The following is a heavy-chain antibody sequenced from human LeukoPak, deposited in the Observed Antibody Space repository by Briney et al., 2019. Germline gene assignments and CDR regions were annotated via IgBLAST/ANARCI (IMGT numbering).Heavy chain of an antibody. CDR2: INHSGST. Sequence: TSETLSLTCAVYGGSFSGYYWSWIRQPPGKGLEWIGEINHSGSTNYNPSLKSRVTISVDTSKNQFSLKLSSVTAADTAVYYCARDLTGGRNGNWFDPWGQGTLVTVSS. J-gene: IGHJ5*02. V-gene: IGHV4-34*01. CDR1: GGSFSGYY. CDR3: ARDLTGGRNGNWFDP. D-gene: IGHD1-14*01.